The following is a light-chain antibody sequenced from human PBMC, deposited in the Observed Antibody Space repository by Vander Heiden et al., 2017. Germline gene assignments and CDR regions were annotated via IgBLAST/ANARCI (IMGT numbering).Light chain of an antibody. Sequence: IQMTQSPSSLSASVGDRVTITCRASQSISSYLNWYQQKPGKAPKLLIYAASSLQSGVPSRFSGSGSGTDVTLTISSLQPEDFATYYCQQSYSTPPTFGGGTKVEIK. J-gene: IGKJ4*01. CDR3: QQSYSTPPT. CDR2: AAS. CDR1: QSISSY. V-gene: IGKV1-39*01.